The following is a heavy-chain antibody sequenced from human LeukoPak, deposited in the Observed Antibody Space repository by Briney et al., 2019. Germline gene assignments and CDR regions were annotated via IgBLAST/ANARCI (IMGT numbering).Heavy chain of an antibody. Sequence: SETLSLTCTVSVASISNYYWGRFRQPPGRELEGIGYIHSSGSTENNPSLKSRVSISIDTSKNQFSLRLFSVTAADTAAYYCARHWGVPLSGTTYHYHYMDVWGKGTSVTVSS. V-gene: IGHV4-59*08. J-gene: IGHJ6*03. CDR1: VASISNYY. CDR2: IHSSGST. CDR3: ARHWGVPLSGTTYHYHYMDV. D-gene: IGHD1-1*01.